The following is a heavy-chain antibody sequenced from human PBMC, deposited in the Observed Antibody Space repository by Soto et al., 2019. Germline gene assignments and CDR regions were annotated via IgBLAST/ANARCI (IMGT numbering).Heavy chain of an antibody. Sequence: EGQLVESGGGLVQPGGSLRLSCAASGITFISYWMHWVRQVPGKGRVWVAHINSDGSTTTYADSVKGRFTISRDNAKSTLDLQMNGLRAEDTAVYYCARGSVGANFDYWGQGTLVTVSS. CDR3: ARGSVGANFDY. V-gene: IGHV3-74*03. CDR2: INSDGSTT. D-gene: IGHD1-26*01. CDR1: GITFISYW. J-gene: IGHJ4*02.